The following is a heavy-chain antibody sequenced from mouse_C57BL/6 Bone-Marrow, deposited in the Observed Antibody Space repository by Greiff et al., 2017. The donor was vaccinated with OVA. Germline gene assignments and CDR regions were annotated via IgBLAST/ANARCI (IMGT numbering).Heavy chain of an antibody. Sequence: QVQLQPSGAELVKPEASVKISCQAFGYAFSNYWKNWVKQRPGKGLEWIGQIYPGDGDTNYNGKFKGKATLTAEKSSSTAYMHLSSLTSEDSAVYFCARGAYWGQGTLVTVAA. J-gene: IGHJ3*01. CDR1: GYAFSNYW. CDR3: ARGAY. V-gene: IGHV1-80*01. CDR2: IYPGDGDT.